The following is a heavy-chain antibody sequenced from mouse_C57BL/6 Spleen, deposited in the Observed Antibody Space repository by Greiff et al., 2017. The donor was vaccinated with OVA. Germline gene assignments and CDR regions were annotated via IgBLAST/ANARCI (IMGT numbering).Heavy chain of an antibody. CDR1: GYTFTSYG. Sequence: QVQLQQSGAELARPGASVKLSCKASGYTFTSYGISWVKQRTGQGLEWIGEIYPRSGNTYYNEKFKGKATLTADKSSSTAYMELRSLTSEDSAVYFCARLDGYGVSYAMDYWGQGTSVTVSS. CDR2: IYPRSGNT. V-gene: IGHV1-81*01. D-gene: IGHD2-2*01. J-gene: IGHJ4*01. CDR3: ARLDGYGVSYAMDY.